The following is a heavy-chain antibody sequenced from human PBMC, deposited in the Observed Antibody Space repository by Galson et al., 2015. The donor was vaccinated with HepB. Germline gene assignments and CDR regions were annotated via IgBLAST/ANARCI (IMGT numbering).Heavy chain of an antibody. V-gene: IGHV3-30-3*01. CDR2: ISYDGNNK. J-gene: IGHJ5*02. CDR3: AREKVAAVLSDALDT. CDR1: GFTFSTYS. Sequence: SLRLSCAASGFTFSTYSMHWVRQAPGKGLEWVGVISYDGNNKHYGDSVRGRFTISRDNSKNTLYLEMNSLRTDDTAVYYCAREKVAAVLSDALDTWGQGTLVTASS. D-gene: IGHD6-13*01.